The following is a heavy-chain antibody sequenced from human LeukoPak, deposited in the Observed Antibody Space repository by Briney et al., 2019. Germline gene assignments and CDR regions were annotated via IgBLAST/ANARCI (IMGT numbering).Heavy chain of an antibody. V-gene: IGHV3-33*01. J-gene: IGHJ4*02. CDR2: IWYDGSNK. Sequence: PGGSLRLSCAASGFTFSSYGMHWVRPAPGKGLEWVAVIWYDGSNKYYADSVKGRFTISRDNSKNTLYLQMNSLRAEDTAVYYCARDMFDLGSGWYLSHWGQGTLVTVSS. CDR1: GFTFSSYG. CDR3: ARDMFDLGSGWYLSH. D-gene: IGHD6-19*01.